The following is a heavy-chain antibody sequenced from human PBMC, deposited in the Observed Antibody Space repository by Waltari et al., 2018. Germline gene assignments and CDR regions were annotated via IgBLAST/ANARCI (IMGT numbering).Heavy chain of an antibody. CDR1: GGPIRSNNYF. D-gene: IGHD6-13*01. V-gene: IGHV4-39*01. Sequence: QLQLQESGPGLVKPSETLSLTCAVSGGPIRSNNYFWRWIRQPPGQGLEWIGSIYYSGSTYYNPSLKSRVTISVDTSKNHFSLKLGSVTAADTSLYYCARHSAYAGTGYYYGMDVWGQGTTVTVSS. CDR3: ARHSAYAGTGYYYGMDV. CDR2: IYYSGST. J-gene: IGHJ6*02.